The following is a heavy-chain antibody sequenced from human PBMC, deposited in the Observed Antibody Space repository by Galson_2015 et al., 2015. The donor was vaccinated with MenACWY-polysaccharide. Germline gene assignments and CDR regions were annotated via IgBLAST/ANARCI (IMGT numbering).Heavy chain of an antibody. CDR1: GFTFSNYW. V-gene: IGHV3-7*01. Sequence: SLRLSCAASGFTFSNYWMTWVRQAPGKGLECVANIKKDGSEKYYVDSVKGRFTISRDDALYLQMNSLRAEDTAVYFCARGHYGMDVWGQGTTVTVSS. CDR2: IKKDGSEK. CDR3: ARGHYGMDV. J-gene: IGHJ6*02.